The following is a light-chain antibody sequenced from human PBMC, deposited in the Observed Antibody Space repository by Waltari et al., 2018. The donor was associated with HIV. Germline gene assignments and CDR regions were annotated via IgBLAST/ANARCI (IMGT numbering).Light chain of an antibody. Sequence: DIQMTQAPSPLSASIGDRVVITCRASESVDTWLAWYQHKPGKAPTLLIYETSILQDGVSSRFSGSGSATEFTLTITGLQPDDFATYYCHQYKSYFPTFGQGTKVEV. J-gene: IGKJ1*01. CDR2: ETS. CDR3: HQYKSYFPT. V-gene: IGKV1-5*03. CDR1: ESVDTW.